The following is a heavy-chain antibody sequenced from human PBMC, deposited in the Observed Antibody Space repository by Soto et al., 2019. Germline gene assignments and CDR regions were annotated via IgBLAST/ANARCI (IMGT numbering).Heavy chain of an antibody. CDR2: IYPGDSDT. V-gene: IGHV5-51*01. CDR1: GYSFTSYW. D-gene: IGHD6-6*01. J-gene: IGHJ6*03. CDR3: ARYSGSSSLVRPYYYYYYMDV. Sequence: PGESLKISCKGSGYSFTSYWIGWVRQMPGKGLEWMGIIYPGDSDTRYSPSFQGQVTISADKSISTAYLQWSSLKASDTAMYYCARYSGSSSLVRPYYYYYYMDVWGKGTTVTVSS.